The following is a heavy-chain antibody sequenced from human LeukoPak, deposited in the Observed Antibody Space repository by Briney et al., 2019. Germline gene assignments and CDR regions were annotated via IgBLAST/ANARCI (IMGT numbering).Heavy chain of an antibody. CDR2: IYYSGST. J-gene: IGHJ6*02. D-gene: IGHD6-13*01. V-gene: IGHV4-59*08. CDR3: ARRARIAAAGTYYYYYGMDV. Sequence: PSETLSLTCTVSGGSISSYYWSWIRQPPGKGLEWIGYIYYSGSTNYNPSLKSRVTISVDTSKNQFSLKLSSVTAADTAVYYCARRARIAAAGTYYYYYGMDVWGQGTTVTVSS. CDR1: GGSISSYY.